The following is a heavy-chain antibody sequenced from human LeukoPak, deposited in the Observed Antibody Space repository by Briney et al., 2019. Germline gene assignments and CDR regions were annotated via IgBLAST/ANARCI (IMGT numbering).Heavy chain of an antibody. D-gene: IGHD2-21*02. Sequence: SETLSLTCTVSGYSISSGCYWVWIRQPPGKGLEWIGSIYYSGSTYYNPSLKSRVTISVDTSKNQFSLKLSSVTAADTAVYYCARGQLVVVTAIYYFDYWGQGTLVTVSS. CDR3: ARGQLVVVTAIYYFDY. CDR2: IYYSGST. V-gene: IGHV4-38-2*02. CDR1: GYSISSGCY. J-gene: IGHJ4*02.